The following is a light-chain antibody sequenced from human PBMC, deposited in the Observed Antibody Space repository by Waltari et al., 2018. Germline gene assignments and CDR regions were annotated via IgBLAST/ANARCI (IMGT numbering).Light chain of an antibody. J-gene: IGKJ1*01. V-gene: IGKV1-6*01. CDR2: AAS. CDR3: LQDYNYPRT. CDR1: QGIRND. Sequence: AIQMTQSPSSLSASEGDTVTITCRASQGIRNDLGGYQQKPGKAPKLLIYAASSLQSGVPSRFSGSGSGTDFTLTISSLQPEDFATYYCLQDYNYPRTFGQGTKVGIK.